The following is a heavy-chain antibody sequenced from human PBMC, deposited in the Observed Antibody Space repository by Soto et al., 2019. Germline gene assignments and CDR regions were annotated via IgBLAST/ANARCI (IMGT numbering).Heavy chain of an antibody. J-gene: IGHJ3*02. V-gene: IGHV3-74*01. D-gene: IGHD1-26*01. Sequence: PGGSLRLSCAASGFTFSSYWIHWVRQAPGKGLVWVSRINSDGSTTTYADSVKGRFTISRDNAKNTLFLQMNSLRAEDTAVYYCARGVKYSGTYYAAFDIWGQGTMVTVSS. CDR1: GFTFSSYW. CDR3: ARGVKYSGTYYAAFDI. CDR2: INSDGSTT.